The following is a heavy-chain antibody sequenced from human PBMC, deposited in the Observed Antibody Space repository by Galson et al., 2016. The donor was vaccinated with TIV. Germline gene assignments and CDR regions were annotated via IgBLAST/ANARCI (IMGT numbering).Heavy chain of an antibody. CDR2: VYYTGTS. J-gene: IGHJ3*01. V-gene: IGHV4-31*03. D-gene: IGHD3-3*02. Sequence: TLSLTCSVSGASVSNAAYYWTWIRQLPGKGLEWIGNVYYTGTSYYNPSLKSRITMSVDTSKNQFSLKLTSVTAADSALYFCAGEHLPHDSLDVWGQGTGVTVSS. CDR3: AGEHLPHDSLDV. CDR1: GASVSNAAYY.